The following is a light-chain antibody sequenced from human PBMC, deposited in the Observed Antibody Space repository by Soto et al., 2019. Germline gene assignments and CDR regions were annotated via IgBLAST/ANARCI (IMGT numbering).Light chain of an antibody. J-gene: IGLJ7*01. CDR3: MLCVATGVWV. CDR2: NIE. V-gene: IGLV8-61*01. CDR1: SGSVSTSHY. Sequence: QAVVTQEASLSVSPGGTVTLTCGLNSGSVSTSHYPSCYQQTPGQPPRTLILNIESRPSGVPERFSGTIIGRRAALTITGAQSEDESDYYCMLCVATGVWVFGGGTQLTVL.